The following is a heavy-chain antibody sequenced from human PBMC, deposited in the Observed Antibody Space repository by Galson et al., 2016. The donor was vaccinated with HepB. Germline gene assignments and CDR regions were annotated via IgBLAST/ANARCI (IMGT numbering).Heavy chain of an antibody. V-gene: IGHV3-48*03. CDR1: GFTFSSYE. CDR2: ISSIDNTV. CDR3: ARPDTSVYAFDI. Sequence: SLRLSCAASGFTFSSYEMNWVRQAPGKGLEWVSYISSIDNTVYYADSVKGRFTISRDNAKNSLYLQMNSLRAEDTAVYYCARPDTSVYAFDIWGQGTMVTTSS. D-gene: IGHD3-22*01. J-gene: IGHJ3*02.